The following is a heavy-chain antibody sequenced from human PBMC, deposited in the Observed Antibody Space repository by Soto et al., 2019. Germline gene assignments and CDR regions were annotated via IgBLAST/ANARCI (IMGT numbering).Heavy chain of an antibody. Sequence: GASVKVSCKASGGTFSSYAISWVRQAPGQGLEWMGGIIPIFGTANYAQKFQGRVTITADESTSTAYMELSSLRSEDTAVYYCARGLLVRVYYYGMDVWGQGTTVTVSS. CDR3: ARGLLVRVYYYGMDV. V-gene: IGHV1-69*13. CDR1: GGTFSSYA. CDR2: IIPIFGTA. J-gene: IGHJ6*02. D-gene: IGHD3-10*01.